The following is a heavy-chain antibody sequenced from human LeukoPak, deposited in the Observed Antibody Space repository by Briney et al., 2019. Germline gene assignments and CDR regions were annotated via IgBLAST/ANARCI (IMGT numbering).Heavy chain of an antibody. CDR2: ISGDGERT. Sequence: GGSLRLSCAASGFIFSSFVVTWVRQTPGKGLERVSSISGDGERTYYADSVKGRFTISRDNSKNTLYLQMNSLRAEDTAVYYCAKEGVAVTSREAYFDSWGQGTLVTVSS. D-gene: IGHD4-17*01. J-gene: IGHJ4*02. CDR1: GFIFSSFV. V-gene: IGHV3-23*01. CDR3: AKEGVAVTSREAYFDS.